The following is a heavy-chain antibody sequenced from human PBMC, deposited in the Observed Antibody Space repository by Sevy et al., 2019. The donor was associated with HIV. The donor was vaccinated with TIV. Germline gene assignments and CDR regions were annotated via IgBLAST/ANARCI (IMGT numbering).Heavy chain of an antibody. J-gene: IGHJ6*03. CDR2: IKQDGSEK. D-gene: IGHD1-20*01. CDR1: GFTFSSYW. CDR3: ARTSHTYNWNDAGYYYYYMDV. Sequence: GGSLRLSCAASGFTFSSYWMSWVRQAPGKGLEWVANIKQDGSEKYYVDSVKGRFTISRDNAKNSLYLQMNSLRAEETAVYYCARTSHTYNWNDAGYYYYYMDVWGKGTTVTVSS. V-gene: IGHV3-7*01.